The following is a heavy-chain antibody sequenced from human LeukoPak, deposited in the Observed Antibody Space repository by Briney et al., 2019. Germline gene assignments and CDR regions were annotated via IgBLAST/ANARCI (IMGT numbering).Heavy chain of an antibody. Sequence: KPSETLSLTCTVSGGSISSSSYYWGWIRQPPGKGLEWMGQITHSGNINYSPSLKSRVSISVDTSKSQFSLKLSSVTAADTAVYYCARIGHLDAFDIWGQGTMVAVSS. J-gene: IGHJ3*02. CDR1: GGSISSSSYY. CDR3: ARIGHLDAFDI. V-gene: IGHV4-39*07. CDR2: ITHSGNI.